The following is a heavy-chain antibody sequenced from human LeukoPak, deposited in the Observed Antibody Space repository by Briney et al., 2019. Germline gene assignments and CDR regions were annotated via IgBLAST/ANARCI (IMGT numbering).Heavy chain of an antibody. CDR2: ISSSSSTI. D-gene: IGHD3-22*01. CDR3: AREGPYDSSVYGDY. Sequence: GGSLRLSCAASGFTFSSYSMNWVRQAPGKGLEWVSYISSSSSTIYYADSMKGRFTISRDNAKNSLYLQMNSLRDEDTAVYYCAREGPYDSSVYGDYWGQGTLVTVSS. CDR1: GFTFSSYS. J-gene: IGHJ4*02. V-gene: IGHV3-48*02.